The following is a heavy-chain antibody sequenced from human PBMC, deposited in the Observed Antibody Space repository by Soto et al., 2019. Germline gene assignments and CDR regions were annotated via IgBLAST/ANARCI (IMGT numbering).Heavy chain of an antibody. CDR3: AHRDSTGTTTYFDS. J-gene: IGHJ4*01. D-gene: IGHD1-1*01. CDR1: GFLVTTTRMG. V-gene: IGHV2-5*02. Sequence: QITLKEAGPTLVKPTETLTLTCTFSGFLVTTTRMGVGWTRQPPGKALEWLAIIYWDGESRYNPLLRRRLTLTEDNSKNQVVLTMTNMDPKDTATYYCAHRDSTGTTTYFDSWGHGIPVTVAS. CDR2: IYWDGES.